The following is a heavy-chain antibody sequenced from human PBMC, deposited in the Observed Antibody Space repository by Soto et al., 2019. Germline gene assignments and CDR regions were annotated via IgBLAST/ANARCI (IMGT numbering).Heavy chain of an antibody. CDR2: IKQDGGDK. J-gene: IGHJ4*02. CDR1: GFTFSSFW. Sequence: GGSLRLSCAASGFTFSSFWMTWVRQAPGKGLEWVANIKQDGGDKNYVDSVKGRFTISRDNAKKSLYLQMNSLRAEDTAVYYCGRDLRDWDSGSYSYDYWGQGT. V-gene: IGHV3-7*04. D-gene: IGHD1-26*01. CDR3: GRDLRDWDSGSYSYDY.